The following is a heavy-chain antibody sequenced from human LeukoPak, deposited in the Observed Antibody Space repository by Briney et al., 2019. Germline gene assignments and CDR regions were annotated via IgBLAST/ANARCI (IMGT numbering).Heavy chain of an antibody. D-gene: IGHD6-19*01. V-gene: IGHV3-23*01. CDR2: ISGSGGST. Sequence: GGSLRLSYAASGFTFSSYAMSWVRQAPGKGLEWVSAISGSGGSTYYADSVKGRFTISRDNSKNTLYLQMNSLRAEDTAVYYCAKVPHGGWYYFDYWGQGTLVTVSS. CDR1: GFTFSSYA. J-gene: IGHJ4*02. CDR3: AKVPHGGWYYFDY.